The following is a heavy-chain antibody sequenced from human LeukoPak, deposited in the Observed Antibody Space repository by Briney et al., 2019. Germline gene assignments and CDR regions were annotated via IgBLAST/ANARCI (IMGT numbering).Heavy chain of an antibody. Sequence: ASVKVSCKASGYTFTSYDINWVRQAIGQGLEWMGWMNPNSGNTGYAQKFQGRVTITRNTSISTAYMELSSLRSEDTAVYYCARGRAAADPDAFDIWGQGTMVTVSS. CDR1: GYTFTSYD. V-gene: IGHV1-8*03. D-gene: IGHD6-13*01. CDR2: MNPNSGNT. CDR3: ARGRAAADPDAFDI. J-gene: IGHJ3*02.